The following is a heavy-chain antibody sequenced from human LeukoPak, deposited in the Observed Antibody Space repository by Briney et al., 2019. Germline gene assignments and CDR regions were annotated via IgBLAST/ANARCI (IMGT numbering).Heavy chain of an antibody. V-gene: IGHV1-18*01. CDR3: ARLAYDFWSGYHYYYYYYMDV. J-gene: IGHJ6*03. CDR1: GYTFTSYG. D-gene: IGHD3-3*01. Sequence: GASVKVSCKASGYTFTSYGISWVRQAPGQGLERMGWISAYNGNTNYAQKLQGRVTMTTDTSTSTAYMELRSLRSDDTAVYYCARLAYDFWSGYHYYYYYYMDVWGKGTTVTVSS. CDR2: ISAYNGNT.